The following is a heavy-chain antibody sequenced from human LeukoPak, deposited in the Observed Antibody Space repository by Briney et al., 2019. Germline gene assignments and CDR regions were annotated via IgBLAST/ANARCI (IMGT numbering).Heavy chain of an antibody. V-gene: IGHV3-30*02. D-gene: IGHD2-15*01. J-gene: IGHJ4*02. Sequence: GGSLRLSCAASGFTFSIYGMHWVRQAPGKGLEWVAFIRYDGSEKYYADSVKGRFTISRDISKNTLYLQMNSLRAEDTAVYYCAKGNLGYCSGGYCYSTPFDYWGQGTLVTVSS. CDR1: GFTFSIYG. CDR2: IRYDGSEK. CDR3: AKGNLGYCSGGYCYSTPFDY.